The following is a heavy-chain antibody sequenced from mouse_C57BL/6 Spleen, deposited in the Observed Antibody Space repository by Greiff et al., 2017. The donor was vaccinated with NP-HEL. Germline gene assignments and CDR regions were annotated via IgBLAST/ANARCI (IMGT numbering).Heavy chain of an antibody. CDR1: GFTFSSYT. CDR3: ARHPITTVVARDWYFDV. J-gene: IGHJ1*03. Sequence: EVKLVDSGGGLVKPGGSLKLSCAASGFTFSSYTMSWVRQTPEKRLEWVATISGGGGNTYYPDSVKGRFTISRDNAKNTLYLQMSSLRSEDTALYYCARHPITTVVARDWYFDVWGTGTTVTVSS. CDR2: ISGGGGNT. V-gene: IGHV5-9*01. D-gene: IGHD1-1*01.